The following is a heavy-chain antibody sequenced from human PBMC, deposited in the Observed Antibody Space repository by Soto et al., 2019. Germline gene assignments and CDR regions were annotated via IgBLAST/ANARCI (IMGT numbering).Heavy chain of an antibody. CDR3: ASLPNYGRIFLDY. Sequence: PGGSLRLSCAASGFTFSSYWMSWVRQAPGKGLEWVANIKQDGSEKYYVDSVKGRFTISRDNAKNSLYLQMNSLRAEDTAVYYCASLPNYGRIFLDYWGQGTLVTVSS. J-gene: IGHJ4*02. V-gene: IGHV3-7*01. D-gene: IGHD4-17*01. CDR1: GFTFSSYW. CDR2: IKQDGSEK.